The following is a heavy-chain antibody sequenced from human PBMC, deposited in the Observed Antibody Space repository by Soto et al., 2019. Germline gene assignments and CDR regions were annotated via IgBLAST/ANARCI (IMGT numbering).Heavy chain of an antibody. CDR2: IDYDGFNK. V-gene: IGHV3-23*01. CDR1: GFTFYNYA. J-gene: IGHJ4*02. CDR3: VCWVSAHFDY. Sequence: GGSLRLSCAVSGFTFYNYAVIWGRQAPGKGLEWFSTIDYDGFNKHYADSVKGRFTVSRDNSKDTVDLQMNSLRAEDTAVYYCVCWVSAHFDYWGQGTLVTVSS. D-gene: IGHD2-8*01.